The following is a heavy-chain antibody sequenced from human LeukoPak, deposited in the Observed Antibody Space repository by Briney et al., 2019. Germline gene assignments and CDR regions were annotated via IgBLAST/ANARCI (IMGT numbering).Heavy chain of an antibody. CDR1: GGSFSGYY. CDR2: INHSGST. V-gene: IGHV4-34*01. CDR3: ARRRRVMPQQLDRTGTTPSWFDP. Sequence: SETLSLTCAVYGGSFSGYYWSWIRQPPGKGLEWIGEINHSGSTNYNPSLKSRVTISVDTSKNQFSLKLSSVTAADTAVYYCARRRRVMPQQLDRTGTTPSWFDPWGQGTLVTVSS. D-gene: IGHD1-1*01. J-gene: IGHJ5*02.